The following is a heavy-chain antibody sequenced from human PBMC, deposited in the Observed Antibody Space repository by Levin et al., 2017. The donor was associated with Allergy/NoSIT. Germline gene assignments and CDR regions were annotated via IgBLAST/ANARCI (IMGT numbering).Heavy chain of an antibody. Sequence: SVKVSCKASGGTFSSYPISWVRQAPGQGLEWMGRIIPILGIANYAQKFQGRVTITADKSTSTAYMELSSLRSEDTAVYYCAASPASGSYLYYYYYYMDVWGKGTTVTVSS. CDR2: IIPILGIA. V-gene: IGHV1-69*02. CDR1: GGTFSSYP. D-gene: IGHD3-10*01. CDR3: AASPASGSYLYYYYYYMDV. J-gene: IGHJ6*03.